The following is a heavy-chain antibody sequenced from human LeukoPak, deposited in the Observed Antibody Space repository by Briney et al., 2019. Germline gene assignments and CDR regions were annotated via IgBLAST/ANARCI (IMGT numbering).Heavy chain of an antibody. V-gene: IGHV1-18*01. CDR1: GYTFTSYG. CDR2: ISAYSGNT. D-gene: IGHD4-17*01. CDR3: ARDYGDSTNFDY. J-gene: IGHJ4*02. Sequence: SVKVSCKAAGYTFTSYGNSWVRQAPAQGLERMGWISAYSGNTNYAQKLQGRVTMTADTSTSTAYMELRSMRSDDTAVYYCARDYGDSTNFDYWGQGTLVTVSS.